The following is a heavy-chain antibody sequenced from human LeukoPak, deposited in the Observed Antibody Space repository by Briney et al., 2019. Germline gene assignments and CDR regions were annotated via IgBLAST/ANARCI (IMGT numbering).Heavy chain of an antibody. V-gene: IGHV3-30*02. Sequence: PGGSLSLSRAPSRFAFSIYGMHCVRQAPRKGVGWVAFIRYAGSNKYYADSVKGRFTITRENSKKALYLQKNSLRAEDTAVDYCAKRKFVGNGGYYHTSPFQHWGQGTLVTVSS. CDR3: AKRKFVGNGGYYHTSPFQH. D-gene: IGHD3-22*01. CDR2: IRYAGSNK. CDR1: RFAFSIYG. J-gene: IGHJ1*01.